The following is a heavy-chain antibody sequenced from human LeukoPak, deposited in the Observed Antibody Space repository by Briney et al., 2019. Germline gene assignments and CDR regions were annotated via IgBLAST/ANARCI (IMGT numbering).Heavy chain of an antibody. V-gene: IGHV3-23*01. Sequence: GGSLRLSCAASGFSFSSYSMTWVRQAPGKGMEWVSSISHSGGDTYYPDSAMGRFTISRDNFKNTVYLQMDSLRVEDTAVYYCAKDLYTQGFVRWFDAWGQGTLVTVSS. D-gene: IGHD3-16*01. J-gene: IGHJ5*02. CDR1: GFSFSSYS. CDR3: AKDLYTQGFVRWFDA. CDR2: ISHSGGDT.